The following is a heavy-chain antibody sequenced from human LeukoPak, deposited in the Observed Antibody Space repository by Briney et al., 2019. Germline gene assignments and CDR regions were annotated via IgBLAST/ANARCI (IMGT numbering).Heavy chain of an antibody. CDR2: INTNTGNP. Sequence: ASVKVSCKASGYTFTSYAMNWVRQAPGQGLEWMGWINTNTGNPTYAQGFTGRFVFSLDTSVSTAYLQISSLKAEDTAVYYCAREIRITMVRGVRDYQDYDAFDIWGQGTMVTVSS. V-gene: IGHV7-4-1*02. D-gene: IGHD3-10*01. J-gene: IGHJ3*02. CDR1: GYTFTSYA. CDR3: AREIRITMVRGVRDYQDYDAFDI.